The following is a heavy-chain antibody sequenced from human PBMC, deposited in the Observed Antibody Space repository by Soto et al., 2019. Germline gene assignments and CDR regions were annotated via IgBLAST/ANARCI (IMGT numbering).Heavy chain of an antibody. CDR3: AKYYYGTGGYRAFDI. Sequence: PGGSLRLSCAASGFTFSSYAMSWVRQAPGKGLEWVAAISSGGSDTYYADSVKGRFTISRDNSKNTLYLQMNSLRAEDTAIYYCAKYYYGTGGYRAFDIWGQGTMVTVSS. D-gene: IGHD3-22*01. CDR1: GFTFSSYA. CDR2: ISSGGSDT. V-gene: IGHV3-23*01. J-gene: IGHJ3*02.